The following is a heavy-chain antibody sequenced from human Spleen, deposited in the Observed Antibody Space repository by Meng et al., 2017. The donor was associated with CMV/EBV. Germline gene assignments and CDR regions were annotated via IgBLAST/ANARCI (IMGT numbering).Heavy chain of an antibody. D-gene: IGHD3-10*01. V-gene: IGHV3-30*04. CDR3: AKGAWYGSGTPSNWFDP. J-gene: IGHJ5*02. CDR1: GYTFTYYA. CDR2: TSYDGTHK. Sequence: SCKASGYTFTYYAMHWVRQAPGKGLEWVTITSYDGTHKYYADSVKGRFTISRDNSKNTLYLQMNSLRAEDTAVYYCAKGAWYGSGTPSNWFDPWGQGTLVTVSS.